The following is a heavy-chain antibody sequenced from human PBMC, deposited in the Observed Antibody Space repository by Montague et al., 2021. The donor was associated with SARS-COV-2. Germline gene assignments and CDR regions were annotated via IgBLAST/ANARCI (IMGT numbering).Heavy chain of an antibody. J-gene: IGHJ4*02. CDR3: ARERGDYGADGGFDF. Sequence: SLRLSCAASGFTFSIFEMNWVRQAPGKGLEWVAYISSGGETIYYADSVKGRFTISRDKAKNSLYLQMSSLRDEDTAVYYCARERGDYGADGGFDFWGQGTLVTVSS. CDR2: ISSGGETI. D-gene: IGHD3-10*01. V-gene: IGHV3-48*03. CDR1: GFTFSIFE.